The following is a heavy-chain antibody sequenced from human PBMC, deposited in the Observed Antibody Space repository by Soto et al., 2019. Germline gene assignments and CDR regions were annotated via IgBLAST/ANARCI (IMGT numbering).Heavy chain of an antibody. CDR1: GFTFSSYS. D-gene: IGHD5-18*01. CDR3: ARDGDGGFSYGHFDY. Sequence: EVQLVESGGGLVQPGGSLRLSCAASGFTFSSYSMNWVRQAPGKGLEWVSYISSSSSTIYYADSVKGRFTISRDNAXXSLCLQTNGLRAEDTAVYYCARDGDGGFSYGHFDYWGQGTLVAVSS. CDR2: ISSSSSTI. V-gene: IGHV3-48*01. J-gene: IGHJ4*02.